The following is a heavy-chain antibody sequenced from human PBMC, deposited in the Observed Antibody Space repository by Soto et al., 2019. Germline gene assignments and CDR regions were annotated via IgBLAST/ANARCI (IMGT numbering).Heavy chain of an antibody. Sequence: ASVKVSCKGSGYDFTTYGITWVRQAPGQGLEWMAWISAHNGNTDYAQKLQGRVTVTRDTSTSTAYMELRSLRSDDTAMYYCARGRYGDYWGQGSLVTVSS. CDR1: GYDFTTYG. V-gene: IGHV1-18*01. CDR2: ISAHNGNT. CDR3: ARGRYGDY. D-gene: IGHD1-1*01. J-gene: IGHJ4*02.